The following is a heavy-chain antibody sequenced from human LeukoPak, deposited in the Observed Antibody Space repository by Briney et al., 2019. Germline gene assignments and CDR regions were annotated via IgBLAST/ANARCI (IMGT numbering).Heavy chain of an antibody. CDR1: GYXFTGYY. Sequence: GASVKVSCKASGYXFTGYYLHWVRQAPGQGLEWMGWIHPNSGVTDYAQKFQGRVTVTRDTSISTAYMELSSLRTDDTAVYYCARLRGAYEPFDYWGQGTLVTVSS. CDR2: IHPNSGVT. J-gene: IGHJ4*02. V-gene: IGHV1-2*02. D-gene: IGHD3-16*01. CDR3: ARLRGAYEPFDY.